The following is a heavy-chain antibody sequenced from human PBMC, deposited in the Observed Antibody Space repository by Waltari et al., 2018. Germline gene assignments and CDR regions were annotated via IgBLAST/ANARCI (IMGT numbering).Heavy chain of an antibody. CDR1: GFTFSSYA. CDR2: ISGSGGST. J-gene: IGHJ4*02. D-gene: IGHD4-17*01. CDR3: AKDIYGDYCFDY. V-gene: IGHV3-23*01. Sequence: EVQLLESGGGLVQPGGSLRLPCAASGFTFSSYAMSWVRQAPGKGLEWVSAISGSGGSTYYADSVKGRFTISRDNSKNTLYLQMNSLRAEDTAVYYCAKDIYGDYCFDYWGQGTLVTVSS.